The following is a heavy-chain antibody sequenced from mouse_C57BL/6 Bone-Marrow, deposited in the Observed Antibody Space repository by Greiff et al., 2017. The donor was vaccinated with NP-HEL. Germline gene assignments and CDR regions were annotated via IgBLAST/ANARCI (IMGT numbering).Heavy chain of an antibody. CDR1: GFTFSDYG. D-gene: IGHD1-1*01. J-gene: IGHJ3*01. CDR3: ARPSTVVEEGFAY. CDR2: ISNLAYSI. V-gene: IGHV5-15*01. Sequence: EVKLVESGGGLVQPGGSLKLSCAASGFTFSDYGMAWVRQAPRKGPEWVAFISNLAYSIYYADTVTGRFTISRENAKNTLYLEMSSLRSEDTAMYYCARPSTVVEEGFAYWGQGTLVTVSA.